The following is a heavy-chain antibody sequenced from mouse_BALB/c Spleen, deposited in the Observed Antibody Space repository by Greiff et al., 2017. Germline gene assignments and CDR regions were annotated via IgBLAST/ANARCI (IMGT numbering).Heavy chain of an antibody. D-gene: IGHD2-4*01. CDR2: IWSGGST. J-gene: IGHJ1*01. V-gene: IGHV2-2*02. CDR3: ARKYDYDYWYFDV. CDR1: GFSLTSYD. Sequence: QVQLKESGPGLVQPSQSLSITCTVSGFSLTSYDVHWVRQSPGKGLEWLGVIWSGGSTDYNAAFISRLSISKDNSKSQVFFKMNSLQANDTAIYYCARKYDYDYWYFDVWGAGTTVTVSS.